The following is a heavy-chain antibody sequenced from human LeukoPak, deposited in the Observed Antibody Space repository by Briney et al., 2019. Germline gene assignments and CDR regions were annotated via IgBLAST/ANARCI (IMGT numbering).Heavy chain of an antibody. Sequence: SETLSLTCAVYGGSFSGYYWSWIRQPPGKGLEWIGEINHSGSTNYNPSLKSRVTISVDTSKNQFSLKLSSVTAADTAVYYRARLRGSSPFGELFGYWGQGTLVTVSS. D-gene: IGHD3-10*01. V-gene: IGHV4-34*01. CDR2: INHSGST. CDR1: GGSFSGYY. J-gene: IGHJ4*02. CDR3: ARLRGSSPFGELFGY.